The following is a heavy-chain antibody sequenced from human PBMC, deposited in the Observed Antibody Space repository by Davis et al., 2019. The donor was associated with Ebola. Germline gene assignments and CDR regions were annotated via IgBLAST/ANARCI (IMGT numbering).Heavy chain of an antibody. CDR1: GFIFRNYV. CDR3: VKDTSNIWFDV. J-gene: IGHJ3*01. Sequence: GGSLRLSCAASGFIFRNYVMSWVRQAPGKGLEWVSTFGTSGDTYYADSVKGRFTISRDNSKNTLHLQMNSLRVEDTAMYYCVKDTSNIWFDVWGQGTLVTVSA. CDR2: FGTSGDT. V-gene: IGHV3-23*01. D-gene: IGHD2/OR15-2a*01.